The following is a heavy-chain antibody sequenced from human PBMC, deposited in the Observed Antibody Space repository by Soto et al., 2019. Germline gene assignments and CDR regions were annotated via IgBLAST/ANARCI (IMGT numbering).Heavy chain of an antibody. CDR1: GLPFRSYA. V-gene: IGHV3-23*01. CDR2: IIFISSNK. Sequence: GSQRLSCAASGLPFRSYAMTLVRRDPGKGLEWVSGIIFISSNKYYADAVKGRFTISRDNSKNTLYLQMNNLRAEDTAVYYCADGGELSFNFVYWGQGTQVTVSS. J-gene: IGHJ4*02. D-gene: IGHD3-10*01. CDR3: ADGGELSFNFVY.